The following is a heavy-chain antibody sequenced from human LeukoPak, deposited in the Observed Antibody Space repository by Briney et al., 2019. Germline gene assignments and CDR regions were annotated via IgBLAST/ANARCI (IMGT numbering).Heavy chain of an antibody. Sequence: GASVKVSCKASGYTFTGYYMHWVRQAPGQGLEWMGWINPNSGGTNYAQKFQGRVTMTRDTSISTAYMELSRLRSDDTAVYYCARHAKDYYDSSGPLGYWGQGTLVTVSS. D-gene: IGHD3-22*01. J-gene: IGHJ4*02. CDR3: ARHAKDYYDSSGPLGY. CDR1: GYTFTGYY. V-gene: IGHV1-2*02. CDR2: INPNSGGT.